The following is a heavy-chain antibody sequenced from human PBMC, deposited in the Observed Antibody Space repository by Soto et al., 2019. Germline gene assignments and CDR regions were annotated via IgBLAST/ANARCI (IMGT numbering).Heavy chain of an antibody. J-gene: IGHJ3*02. Sequence: SETLSLTCAVYIDSFSGYYWSWIRQPPGKGLQWIGEINHSGSTNYNPSLKSRVTISVDTSKNQFSLKLSSVTAADTAVYYCARYCRSTSCYGGAFDIWGQGTMVTVSS. CDR2: INHSGST. CDR3: ARYCRSTSCYGGAFDI. V-gene: IGHV4-34*01. CDR1: IDSFSGYY. D-gene: IGHD2-2*01.